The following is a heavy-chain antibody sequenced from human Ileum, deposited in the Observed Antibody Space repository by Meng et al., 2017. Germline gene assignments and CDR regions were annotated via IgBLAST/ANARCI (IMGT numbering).Heavy chain of an antibody. D-gene: IGHD1-26*01. CDR1: GGSFNDYY. J-gene: IGHJ4*02. CDR2: IHHSGRT. Sequence: QGEVKPWAVELLKPSETLSPSWSVLGGSFNDYYGSWVVQSPGKGLEWIGQIHHSGRTNYKSSLERRVTISVDTSKSQFSLKLTSVTAADTAMYYCVRGPARETHDFDYWGQGALVTVSS. V-gene: IGHV4-34*01. CDR3: VRGPARETHDFDY.